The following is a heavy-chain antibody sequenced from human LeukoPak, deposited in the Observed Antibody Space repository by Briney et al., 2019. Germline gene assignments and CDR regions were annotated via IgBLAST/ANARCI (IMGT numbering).Heavy chain of an antibody. CDR3: ARGTSGFDY. V-gene: IGHV3-21*01. D-gene: IGHD2-2*01. CDR1: GFTFSSYS. CDR2: ISSSSNYI. Sequence: GGSLRLSCAASGFTFSSYSKNWVRQAPGKGLEWVSSISSSSNYIYYADSVKGRFTISRDNAKNSLYLQVNSLRAEDTAVYYCARGTSGFDYWGQGTLVTVSS. J-gene: IGHJ4*02.